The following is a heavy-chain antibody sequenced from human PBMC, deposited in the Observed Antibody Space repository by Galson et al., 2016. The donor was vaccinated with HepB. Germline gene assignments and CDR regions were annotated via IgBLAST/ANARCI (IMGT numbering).Heavy chain of an antibody. CDR1: GFTFSIYA. CDR2: ITGRGDAT. D-gene: IGHD3-10*01. Sequence: SLRLSCAASGFTFSIYAMSWVRQAPGKGLQWVSAITGRGDATYYADSVRGRFTISRDQSRNTLFLQMNSLRAEDTATYYCVKDRGSGVGGVIINYDYWGQGILVTVSS. CDR3: VKDRGSGVGGVIINYDY. V-gene: IGHV3-23*01. J-gene: IGHJ4*02.